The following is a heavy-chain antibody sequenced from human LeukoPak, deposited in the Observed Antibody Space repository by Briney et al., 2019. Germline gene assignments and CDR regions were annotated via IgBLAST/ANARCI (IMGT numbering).Heavy chain of an antibody. CDR2: INPSGGST. CDR3: ARGFSVVVPAAHPSMDY. D-gene: IGHD2-2*01. J-gene: IGHJ4*02. Sequence: GASVKVSCKASGYTFTSYYMHWVRQAPGQGLEWMGIINPSGGSTSYAQKFQGRVTMTRDTSTSTVYMELSSLRSEDTAVCYCARGFSVVVPAAHPSMDYWGQGTLVTVSS. CDR1: GYTFTSYY. V-gene: IGHV1-46*01.